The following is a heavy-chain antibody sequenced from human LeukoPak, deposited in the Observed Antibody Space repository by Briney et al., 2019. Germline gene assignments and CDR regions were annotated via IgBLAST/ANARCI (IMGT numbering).Heavy chain of an antibody. V-gene: IGHV3-23*01. Sequence: GGSLRLSCAASGFTFSSYAMSWVRQAPGKGLEWVPGISGSGGSTYYADSVKGRFTISRDNSKNTLYLQMNSLRAEDTAIYYCAKDDDFWSGCFDCWGQGTPVIVSS. D-gene: IGHD3-3*01. CDR2: ISGSGGST. CDR1: GFTFSSYA. CDR3: AKDDDFWSGCFDC. J-gene: IGHJ4*02.